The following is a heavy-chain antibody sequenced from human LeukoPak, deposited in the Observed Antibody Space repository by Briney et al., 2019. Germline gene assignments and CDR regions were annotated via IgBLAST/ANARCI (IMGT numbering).Heavy chain of an antibody. V-gene: IGHV4-59*12. CDR3: ARKVAMAPYYFDY. CDR2: IYHSGSS. CDR1: GGSISYYY. J-gene: IGHJ4*02. D-gene: IGHD6-19*01. Sequence: PSETLSLTCTVSGGSISYYYWSWIRQPAGKGLEWIGEIYHSGSSNYDPSLRSRVTISVDKSKNQFSLRLSSVTAADTAVYYCARKVAMAPYYFDYWGQGTLVTVSS.